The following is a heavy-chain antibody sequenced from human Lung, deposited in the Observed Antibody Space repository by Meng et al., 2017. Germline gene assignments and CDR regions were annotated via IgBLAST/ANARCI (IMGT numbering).Heavy chain of an antibody. V-gene: IGHV1-2*06. J-gene: IGHJ4*02. Sequence: QGQLVQSGVEVKKPGASVKVSCKPSGYNFPDYYIHWVRQAPGQGLEWMGRIDPKNGDTHYAQKFQGRVTMTGDTSISTAYMDLSGLRSDDTAVYYCARDEDISAAGKLFGDYWGQGTLVTVSS. CDR1: GYNFPDYY. CDR2: IDPKNGDT. D-gene: IGHD6-13*01. CDR3: ARDEDISAAGKLFGDY.